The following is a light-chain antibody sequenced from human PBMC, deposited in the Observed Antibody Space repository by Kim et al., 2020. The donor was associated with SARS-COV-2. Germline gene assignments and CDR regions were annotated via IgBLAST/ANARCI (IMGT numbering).Light chain of an antibody. Sequence: DIVMTQSPDSLAVSLGERATINCKSSQSVLYSSNNKIYLAWYQQKPGQPPKLLIYWASTRESGVPDRFSGSGSGTDFTLTISSLQAEDVAVYYCQQYYSTPLTFGGGTKLEI. J-gene: IGKJ4*01. V-gene: IGKV4-1*01. CDR2: WAS. CDR3: QQYYSTPLT. CDR1: QSVLYSSNNKIY.